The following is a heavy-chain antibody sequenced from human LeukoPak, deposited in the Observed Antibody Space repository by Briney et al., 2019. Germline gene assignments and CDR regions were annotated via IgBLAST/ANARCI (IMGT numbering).Heavy chain of an antibody. D-gene: IGHD6-13*01. CDR1: GFTFMTYS. CDR3: ARVRGSSYIYSMDV. CDR2: IGSRGTYI. J-gene: IGHJ6*03. Sequence: GGSLRLSCSASGFTFMTYSMNWVRQAPGKGLDWVSSIGSRGTYIYYADSVKGRFTISSDNAKNSLYLQMNSLRADDTAVYYCARVRGSSYIYSMDVWGKGTTVTVSS. V-gene: IGHV3-21*01.